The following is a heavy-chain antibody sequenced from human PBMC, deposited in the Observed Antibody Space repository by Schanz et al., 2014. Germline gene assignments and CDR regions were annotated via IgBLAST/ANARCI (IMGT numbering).Heavy chain of an antibody. Sequence: QVQLVESGGGLVKPGGSLRLSCTASGFTFRDYQMTWISQAPGKGLQWVSYITSGSAKFYAYSVKGRFTISRDNAKNSLYLQMNSLRAEDTAVYYCAREKRRTEVVLDHWGQGTLVTVS. CDR3: AREKRRTEVVLDH. V-gene: IGHV3-11*01. CDR1: GFTFRDYQ. CDR2: ITSGSAK. J-gene: IGHJ4*02.